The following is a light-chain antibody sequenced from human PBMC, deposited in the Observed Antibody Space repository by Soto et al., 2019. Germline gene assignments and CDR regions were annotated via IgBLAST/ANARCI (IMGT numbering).Light chain of an antibody. Sequence: QSVLTQPPSASAAPGQKVTISCSGSSSNIGTYYVSWYQQLPGTAPKLLIYENNKRPSGIPDRFSGSKSGTSATLGITGLQTGDEADYYCGTWDSGLSAGVFGGGTKVTVL. CDR3: GTWDSGLSAGV. CDR2: ENN. V-gene: IGLV1-51*02. CDR1: SSNIGTYY. J-gene: IGLJ3*02.